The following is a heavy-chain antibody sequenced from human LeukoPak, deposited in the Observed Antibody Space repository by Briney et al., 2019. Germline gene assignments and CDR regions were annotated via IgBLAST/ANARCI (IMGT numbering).Heavy chain of an antibody. Sequence: GGSLRLSCAASGFTFSSYSMNWVRQAPGKGLEWVSSISSSSSYIYYADSVKGRFTISRVNAKNSLYLQMNSLRAEDTAVYYCARDFVSGGIKLPYNWFDPWGQGTLVTVSS. D-gene: IGHD6-19*01. CDR2: ISSSSSYI. V-gene: IGHV3-21*01. CDR3: ARDFVSGGIKLPYNWFDP. CDR1: GFTFSSYS. J-gene: IGHJ5*02.